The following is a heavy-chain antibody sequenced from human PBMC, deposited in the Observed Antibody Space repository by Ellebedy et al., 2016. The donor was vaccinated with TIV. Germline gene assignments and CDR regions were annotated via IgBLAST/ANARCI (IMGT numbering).Heavy chain of an antibody. CDR2: FDPEDGET. V-gene: IGHV1-24*01. J-gene: IGHJ4*02. CDR3: ATSGLRAPEPTYYYGSGSWYFDY. D-gene: IGHD3-10*01. Sequence: ASVKVSCKVSGYTLTELSMHWVRQAPGKGLEWMGGFDPEDGETIYAQKFQGRVTMTEDTSTDTAYMELSSLRSEDTAVYYCATSGLRAPEPTYYYGSGSWYFDYWGQGTLVTVSS. CDR1: GYTLTELS.